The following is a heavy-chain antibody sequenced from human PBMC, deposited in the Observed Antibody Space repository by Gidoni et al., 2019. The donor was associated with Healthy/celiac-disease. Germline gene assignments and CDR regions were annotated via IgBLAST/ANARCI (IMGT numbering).Heavy chain of an antibody. D-gene: IGHD6-19*01. CDR2: IYYSGST. V-gene: IGHV4-39*01. CDR1: GGSISSSSYY. J-gene: IGHJ6*02. CDR3: ARVSSGWYNAPLYGMDV. Sequence: QLQLQESGPGLVKHSETLSLTCTVSGGSISSSSYYWGWIRQPPGKGLAWIGSIYYSGSTYYNPSLKSRVTISVDTSKNQFSLKLSSVTAADTAVYYCARVSSGWYNAPLYGMDVWGQGTTVTVSS.